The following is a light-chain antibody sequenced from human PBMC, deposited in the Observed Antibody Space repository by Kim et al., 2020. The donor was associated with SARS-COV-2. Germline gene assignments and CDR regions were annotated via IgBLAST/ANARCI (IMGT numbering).Light chain of an antibody. CDR1: SSDIGGYDY. J-gene: IGLJ2*01. V-gene: IGLV2-14*03. Sequence: QSITLSCTGASSDIGGYDYVSWYQQYPGRAPKLMIYDDSNRPSGVSDRFSGSKSGNTASLTISGLQTEDEADYYCSSYTTTSTPVVFGGGTQLTVL. CDR2: DDS. CDR3: SSYTTTSTPVV.